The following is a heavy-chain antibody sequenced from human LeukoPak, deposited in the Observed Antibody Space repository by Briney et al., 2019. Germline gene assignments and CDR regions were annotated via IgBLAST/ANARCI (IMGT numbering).Heavy chain of an antibody. D-gene: IGHD3-9*01. CDR1: GYTFTGYY. CDR3: ARELRYFDWQMDV. CDR2: INPNSGGT. Sequence: ASVKVSCKASGYTFTGYYMHWVRQAPGQGLECMGWINPNSGGTNYAQKFQGRVTMTRDTSISTAYMELSRLRSDDTAVYYCARELRYFDWQMDVWGKGTTVTVSS. J-gene: IGHJ6*04. V-gene: IGHV1-2*02.